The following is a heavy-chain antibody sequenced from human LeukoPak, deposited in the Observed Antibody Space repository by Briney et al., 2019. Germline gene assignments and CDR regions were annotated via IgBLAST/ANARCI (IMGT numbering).Heavy chain of an antibody. V-gene: IGHV3-48*02. J-gene: IGHJ3*02. CDR2: ISGGSSTM. Sequence: GGSLRLSCAASGFAFSTYSMNWVRQAPGKGLEWISYISGGSSTMHYADSVRGRFTISRDNAKSSLYLQMNSLRDEDTTVYYCGRDGGHSDSSGYYYSYAFDIWGQGTLVTVSS. CDR3: GRDGGHSDSSGYYYSYAFDI. CDR1: GFAFSTYS. D-gene: IGHD3-22*01.